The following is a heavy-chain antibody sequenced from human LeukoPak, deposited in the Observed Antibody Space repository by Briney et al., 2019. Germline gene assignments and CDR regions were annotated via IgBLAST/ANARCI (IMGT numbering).Heavy chain of an antibody. V-gene: IGHV1-18*01. CDR2: ISAYNGNT. CDR1: GYTFTSYG. CDR3: ARVPRDVLLWFGEFNI. J-gene: IGHJ4*02. D-gene: IGHD3-10*01. Sequence: ASVKVSCKASGYTFTSYGISWVRQAPGQGLEWMGWISAYNGNTNYAQKLQGRVTKTTDTSTSTAYMELRSLRSDDTAVYYCARVPRDVLLWFGEFNIWGQGTLVTVSS.